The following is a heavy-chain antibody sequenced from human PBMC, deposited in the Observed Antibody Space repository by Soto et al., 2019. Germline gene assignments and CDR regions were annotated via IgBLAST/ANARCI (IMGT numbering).Heavy chain of an antibody. CDR1: GGTFSSYT. CDR2: IIPILGIA. CDR3: ARESGSYCSSTSCYHDY. Sequence: HVQLVQSGAEVKKPGSSVKVSCKASGGTFSSYTISWVRQAPGQGLEWMGRIIPILGIANYAQKFQGRVTITADKSTSTAYMELSSLRSEDTAVYYCARESGSYCSSTSCYHDYWGQGTLVTVSS. V-gene: IGHV1-69*08. J-gene: IGHJ4*02. D-gene: IGHD2-2*01.